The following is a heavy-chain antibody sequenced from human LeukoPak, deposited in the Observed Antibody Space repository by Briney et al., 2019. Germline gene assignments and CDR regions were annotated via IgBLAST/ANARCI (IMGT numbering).Heavy chain of an antibody. D-gene: IGHD1-26*01. CDR2: IGGDATYYA. J-gene: IGHJ4*02. CDR1: GCTFRNYA. V-gene: IGHV3-23*01. CDR3: AKEAIGYSFSES. Sequence: PGGSLRLSCAASGCTFRNYAMSWLRQAPGEGLEWVSAIGGDATYYAYYADSVKGRFTISRDNSKNMLYLQLNSLRAEDTAVYYCAKEAIGYSFSESWGQGTLVTVSS.